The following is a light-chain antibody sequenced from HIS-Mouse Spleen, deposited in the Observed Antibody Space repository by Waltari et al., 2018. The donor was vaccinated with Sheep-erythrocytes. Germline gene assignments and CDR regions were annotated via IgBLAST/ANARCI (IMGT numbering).Light chain of an antibody. CDR2: DAS. J-gene: IGKJ2*01. Sequence: EIVLTQSPATLSLSPGERATLSCRASQSVSSYLAWYQQKPGQAPRLLIYDASKRATGMPARFSGSGAGTDFTLTISSLGPEDLAVYYCQRRSNWYTFGQGTKREIK. CDR3: QRRSNWYT. CDR1: QSVSSY. V-gene: IGKV3-11*01.